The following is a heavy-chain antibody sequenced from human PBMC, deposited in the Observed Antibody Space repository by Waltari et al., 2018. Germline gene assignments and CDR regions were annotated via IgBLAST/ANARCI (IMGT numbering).Heavy chain of an antibody. CDR3: AREAMSNYYYGMDV. Sequence: QVQLQESGPGLVKPSETLSLTCPVPGGSISSYYWSWIRQPAGKGLEWIGRIYTSGSTNYNPSLKSRVTMSVDTSKNQFSLKLSSVTAADTAVYYCAREAMSNYYYGMDVWGQGTTVTVSS. J-gene: IGHJ6*02. D-gene: IGHD2-2*01. V-gene: IGHV4-4*07. CDR1: GGSISSYY. CDR2: IYTSGST.